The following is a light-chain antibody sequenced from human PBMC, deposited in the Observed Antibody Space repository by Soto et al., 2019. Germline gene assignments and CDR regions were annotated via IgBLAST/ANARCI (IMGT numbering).Light chain of an antibody. V-gene: IGLV2-14*01. J-gene: IGLJ1*01. CDR1: SSDVGNYKY. CDR2: EVS. CDR3: FSYTSSGTYV. Sequence: QSVLTQPASVSGSPGQSITISCTGTSSDVGNYKYVSWYQQHPGKAPKLMIYEVSNRPSGVSNRFSRSKSGNTASLTISGLQAEAENDYSCFSYTSSGTYVFGTGTKVTVL.